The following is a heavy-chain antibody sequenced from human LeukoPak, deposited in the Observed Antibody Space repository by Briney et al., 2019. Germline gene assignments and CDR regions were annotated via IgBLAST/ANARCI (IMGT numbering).Heavy chain of an antibody. Sequence: GGSLRLPCAASGFTFSSYWMHWVRQAPGKGLVWVSRINTDGSSTTYADSVKGRFTISRDNAKNTLYLEMNSLRAEDTAVYYCAKVSPYYDSSGYYLYYFDYWGQGTLVTVAS. V-gene: IGHV3-74*03. D-gene: IGHD3-22*01. J-gene: IGHJ4*02. CDR1: GFTFSSYW. CDR2: INTDGSST. CDR3: AKVSPYYDSSGYYLYYFDY.